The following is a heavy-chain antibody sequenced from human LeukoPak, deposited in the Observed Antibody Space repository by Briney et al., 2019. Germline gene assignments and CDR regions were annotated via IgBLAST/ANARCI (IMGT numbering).Heavy chain of an antibody. Sequence: TLSLTCAVSGGSISSGGYSWSWIRQPPGKGLEWIGYIYHSGSTYYNPSLKSRVTISVDRSKNQFSLKLSSVTAADTAVYYCASALGYCSSTSCSDWFDPWGQGTLVTVSS. V-gene: IGHV4-30-2*01. D-gene: IGHD2-2*01. CDR3: ASALGYCSSTSCSDWFDP. CDR2: IYHSGST. CDR1: GGSISSGGYS. J-gene: IGHJ5*02.